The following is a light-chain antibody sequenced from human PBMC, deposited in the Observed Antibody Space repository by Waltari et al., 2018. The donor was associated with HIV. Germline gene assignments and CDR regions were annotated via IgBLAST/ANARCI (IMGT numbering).Light chain of an antibody. J-gene: IGLJ2*01. CDR3: SSYTSSSVF. CDR2: DAT. V-gene: IGLV2-14*03. Sequence: QSALTQPASVSGSPGQSITISCTGSSSDTGGYGYVSWYQQHPGKAPKLMIHDATNRPSGISNRFSGSKSGDTASLTISGLQAEDEAVYFCSSYTSSSVFFGGGTRLTVL. CDR1: SSDTGGYGY.